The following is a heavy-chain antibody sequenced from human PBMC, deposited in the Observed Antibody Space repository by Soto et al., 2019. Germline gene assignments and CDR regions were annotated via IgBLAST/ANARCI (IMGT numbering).Heavy chain of an antibody. V-gene: IGHV4-34*01. Sequence: QVQLQQWGAGLLKPSETLSLTCAVYGGSFSGYYWSWIRQPPGKGLEWIGEINHSGSTNYNPSLKSGVTISVDTSKNQFSRKLSSVTAADTAVYYCARAGYSSSWTFDYWGQGTLVTVSS. CDR2: INHSGST. J-gene: IGHJ4*02. CDR3: ARAGYSSSWTFDY. D-gene: IGHD6-13*01. CDR1: GGSFSGYY.